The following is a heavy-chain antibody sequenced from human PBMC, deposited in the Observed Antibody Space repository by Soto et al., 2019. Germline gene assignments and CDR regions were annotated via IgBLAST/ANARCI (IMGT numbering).Heavy chain of an antibody. D-gene: IGHD2-2*01. CDR2: INQDGIKI. V-gene: IGHV3-7*05. J-gene: IGHJ3*01. CDR1: GFSFSRFW. CDR3: ARDFLPSGEFFLDGLDV. Sequence: DVQLVESGGGLVQPGGSLRLSCAASGFSFSRFWMTWVRQAPGKGLEWVANINQDGIKIHYGDSVEGRFTLSRDNAKNSMCLQLNGLRTDDTAMYYCARDFLPSGEFFLDGLDVWGRGTVVNVSS.